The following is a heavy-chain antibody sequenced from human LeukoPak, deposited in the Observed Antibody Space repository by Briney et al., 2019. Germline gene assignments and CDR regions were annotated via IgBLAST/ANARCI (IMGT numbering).Heavy chain of an antibody. CDR2: IIPIFGTA. CDR3: ARAFSGWYESLDY. D-gene: IGHD6-19*01. V-gene: IGHV1-69*01. J-gene: IGHJ4*02. CDR1: GGTFSSYA. Sequence: KVSXXXSGGTFSSYAISWVRQAPGQGLEWMGGIIPIFGTANYAQKFQGRVTITADESTSTAYMELSSLRSEDTAVYYCARAFSGWYESLDYWGQGTLVTVSS.